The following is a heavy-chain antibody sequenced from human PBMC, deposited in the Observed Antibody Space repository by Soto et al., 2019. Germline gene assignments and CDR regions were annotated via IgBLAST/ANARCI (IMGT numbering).Heavy chain of an antibody. D-gene: IGHD1-26*01. CDR2: ISGSGGST. Sequence: PAGSLRLSCAASGFTFSSYAMSWVRQAPGKGLEWVSAISGSGGSTYYADSVKGRFTISRDNSKNTLYLQMNSLRAEDTAVYYCVNSGSYPLYYYYYGMDVWGQGTTVTVSS. CDR3: VNSGSYPLYYYYYGMDV. J-gene: IGHJ6*02. V-gene: IGHV3-23*01. CDR1: GFTFSSYA.